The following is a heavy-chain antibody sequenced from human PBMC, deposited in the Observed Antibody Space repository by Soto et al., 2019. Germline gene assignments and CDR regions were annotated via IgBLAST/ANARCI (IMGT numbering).Heavy chain of an antibody. Sequence: SETLSLTCSVSGDSISTVDYFWAWVRQPPGQALEYIGYIYKSATTYYNPSFESRVAISLDTSKSQFSLNVTSLTAADTAVYFCAXGRYCLTGRCFPNWFDSWGPGTLVTVSS. D-gene: IGHD2-15*01. V-gene: IGHV4-30-4*01. CDR3: AXGRYCLTGRCFPNWFDS. J-gene: IGHJ5*01. CDR1: GDSISTVDYF. CDR2: IYKSATT.